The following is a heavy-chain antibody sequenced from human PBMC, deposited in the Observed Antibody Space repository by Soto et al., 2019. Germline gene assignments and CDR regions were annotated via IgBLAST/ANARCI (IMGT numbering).Heavy chain of an antibody. V-gene: IGHV3-23*01. J-gene: IGHJ4*02. CDR2: IRGSGSST. CDR3: AKLASDSGDYGGFDY. CDR1: GFTFSSHA. Sequence: GGSLRLSCAASGFTFSSHALSWVRQAPGQGLEWVSSIRGSGSSTYYADSVKGRFTISRDNSNNTLYLQMNSLSAEDTALYFCAKLASDSGDYGGFDYWGQGTPVTVSS. D-gene: IGHD4-17*01.